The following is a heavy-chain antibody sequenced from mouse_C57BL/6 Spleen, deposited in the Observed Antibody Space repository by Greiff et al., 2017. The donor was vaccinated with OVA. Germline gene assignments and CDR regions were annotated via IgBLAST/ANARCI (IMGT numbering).Heavy chain of an antibody. D-gene: IGHD1-1*01. Sequence: QVQLQQPGTELVKPGASVKLSCKASGYTFTSYWMHWVKQRPGQGLEWIGNINPSNGGTNYNEKFKSKATLTVDKSSSPAYMQLSSLTSEDSAVEYCARHAGISFNYAMDYWGQGTSVTVSS. J-gene: IGHJ4*01. CDR2: INPSNGGT. CDR3: ARHAGISFNYAMDY. V-gene: IGHV1-53*01. CDR1: GYTFTSYW.